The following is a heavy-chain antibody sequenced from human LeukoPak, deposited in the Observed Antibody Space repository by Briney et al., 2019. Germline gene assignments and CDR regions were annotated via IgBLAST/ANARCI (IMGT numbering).Heavy chain of an antibody. CDR3: ARSSGSYYGY. CDR1: GFTLSSYW. Sequence: GGSLRLSCAASGFTLSSYWMHWLRQAPGKGLVWVSRIYSDGSITSYADSVKGRFTISRDNAKNTLYLQMNSLRAEDTAVYYCARSSGSYYGYWGQGTLVTVSS. D-gene: IGHD1-26*01. J-gene: IGHJ4*02. V-gene: IGHV3-74*01. CDR2: IYSDGSIT.